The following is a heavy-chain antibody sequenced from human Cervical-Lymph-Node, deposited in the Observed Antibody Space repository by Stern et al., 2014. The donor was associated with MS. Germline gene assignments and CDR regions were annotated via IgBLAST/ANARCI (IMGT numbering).Heavy chain of an antibody. CDR3: ARDSRDYLNYYGLDV. D-gene: IGHD4-17*01. CDR1: GFTLSYYG. J-gene: IGHJ6*02. CDR2: LCYEENKT. Sequence: VQLVESGGGVVQPGRSLRLACATAGFTLSYYGMAWVRPAPGQGLAWGAPLCYEENKTYYTDSVKGRFTISRDTSKNTLYLQMDNLRAEDTAVYYCARDSRDYLNYYGLDVWGQGTTVTVS. V-gene: IGHV3-33*01.